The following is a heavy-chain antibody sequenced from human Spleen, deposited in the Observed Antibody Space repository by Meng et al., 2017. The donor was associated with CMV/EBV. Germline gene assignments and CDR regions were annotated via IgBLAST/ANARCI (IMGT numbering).Heavy chain of an antibody. Sequence: ETLSLTCAGSGFTFSNYWMSWVRQAPGKGLEWLANIKQDGSEKYYVDSVKGRFTISRDNANKSLSLQMDSLRVEDTAVYYCAREGRDLDYWGQGTLVTVSS. CDR1: GFTFSNYW. J-gene: IGHJ4*02. V-gene: IGHV3-7*01. D-gene: IGHD3-10*01. CDR2: IKQDGSEK. CDR3: AREGRDLDY.